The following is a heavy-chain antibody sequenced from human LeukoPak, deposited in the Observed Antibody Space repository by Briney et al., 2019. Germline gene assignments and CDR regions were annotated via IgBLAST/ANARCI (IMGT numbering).Heavy chain of an antibody. CDR3: ASGYSSGWSQYYY. Sequence: SETLSLTCTVSGGSISSGSCYWSWIRQPAGKGLEWIGRIYTSGSTNYNPSLKSRVTISVDTSKNQFSLKLSSVTAADTAVYYCASGYSSGWSQYYYWGQGTLVTVSS. V-gene: IGHV4-61*02. D-gene: IGHD6-19*01. CDR1: GGSISSGSCY. CDR2: IYTSGST. J-gene: IGHJ4*02.